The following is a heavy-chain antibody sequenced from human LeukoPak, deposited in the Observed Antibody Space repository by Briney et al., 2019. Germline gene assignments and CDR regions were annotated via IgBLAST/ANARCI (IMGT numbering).Heavy chain of an antibody. CDR2: ISSSSSYI. V-gene: IGHV3-21*01. CDR1: GFTFSSYS. Sequence: PGRSLTLSCAASGFTFSSYSMNWVRQAPGKGLEWVSSISSSSSYIYHADSVKGRFTISRDNAKNSHYLQMNSLRAEDTAVYYCARDRAPYCSGGSCYFDYWGQGTLVTVSS. D-gene: IGHD2-15*01. J-gene: IGHJ4*02. CDR3: ARDRAPYCSGGSCYFDY.